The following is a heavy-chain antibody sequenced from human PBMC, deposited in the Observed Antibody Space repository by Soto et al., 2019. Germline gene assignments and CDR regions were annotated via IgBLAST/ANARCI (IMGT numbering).Heavy chain of an antibody. J-gene: IGHJ3*02. D-gene: IGHD1-26*01. CDR2: IYYSGST. CDR3: ASGRPGHGTFDI. CDR1: GGSFSSGDYY. V-gene: IGHV4-30-4*01. Sequence: QVQLQESGPGLVKPSQTLSLTCTVSGGSFSSGDYYCSWIRQPPGKDLEWIGYIYYSGSTYYNPSITTRITISTTTTKKQVSRKVRSVTAADTAMYYCASGRPGHGTFDIWGQGTMVTVSS.